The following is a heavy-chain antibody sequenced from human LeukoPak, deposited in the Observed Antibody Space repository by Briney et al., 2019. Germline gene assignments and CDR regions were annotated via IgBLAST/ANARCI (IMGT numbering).Heavy chain of an antibody. CDR2: IYYSGST. CDR1: GGSISSYY. CDR3: ARKIAVADPFDY. D-gene: IGHD6-19*01. J-gene: IGHJ4*02. Sequence: PSETLSLTCTVSGGSISSYYWSWIRQPPGKGLEWIGYIYYSGSTNYNPSLKSRVTISVDTSKNQFSLKLSSVTAADTAVYYCARKIAVADPFDYWGQGTLVTVPS. V-gene: IGHV4-59*01.